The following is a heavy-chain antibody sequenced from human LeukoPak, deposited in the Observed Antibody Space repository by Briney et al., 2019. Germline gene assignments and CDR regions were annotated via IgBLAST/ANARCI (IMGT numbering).Heavy chain of an antibody. Sequence: GGSLRLSCAASGFTFSSYWMSWVRQAPGKGLEWVANIKQDGSEKYYVDSVKGRFTISRDNAKNSLYLQMNSLRAEDTAVYYCARDHTAMVTRVSLVRYWGQGTLVTVSS. V-gene: IGHV3-7*01. J-gene: IGHJ4*02. CDR2: IKQDGSEK. D-gene: IGHD5-18*01. CDR3: ARDHTAMVTRVSLVRY. CDR1: GFTFSSYW.